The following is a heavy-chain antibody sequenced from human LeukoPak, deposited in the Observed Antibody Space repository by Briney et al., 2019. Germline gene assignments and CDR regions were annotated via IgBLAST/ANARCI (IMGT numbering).Heavy chain of an antibody. CDR2: ISGDNGNT. CDR3: ARDCDRSGYYCY. CDR1: GYTFTIYG. J-gene: IGHJ4*02. V-gene: IGHV1-18*01. D-gene: IGHD3-22*01. Sequence: ASVTVSDTPSGYTFTIYGITWVRQAPGQGLEWMGWISGDNGNTYYAQKLQGRVTMTTDTSTSTAYMELRSLRSDDTAVYYCARDCDRSGYYCYWSQGTLVTVSS.